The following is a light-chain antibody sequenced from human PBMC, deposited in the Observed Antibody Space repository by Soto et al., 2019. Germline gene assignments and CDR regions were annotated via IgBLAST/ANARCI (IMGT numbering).Light chain of an antibody. CDR2: EGS. V-gene: IGLV2-23*01. CDR1: SSDVGSYNL. J-gene: IGLJ1*01. Sequence: QSVLTQPASVSGSPGQSITISCTGTSSDVGSYNLVSWYQQHPGKAPKLMIFEGSKRPSGLSNRFSGSKSGNTASLTISGLQAEDEADYYCCSYANSSTPFVFGTGTKDTVL. CDR3: CSYANSSTPFV.